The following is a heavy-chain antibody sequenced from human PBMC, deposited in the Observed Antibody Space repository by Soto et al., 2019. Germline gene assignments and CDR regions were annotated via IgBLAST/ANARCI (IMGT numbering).Heavy chain of an antibody. CDR3: AKDRWARASIDV. V-gene: IGHV3-9*01. CDR2: ITWNSATI. CDR1: GFTFDDYG. J-gene: IGHJ6*02. Sequence: EEQVVESGGGLVQPGGSLRLSCEASGFTFDDYGMHWVRQGPGKGLEWVSGITWNSATIGYAASVKGRFTISRDNAKNDLYLQMSSLTPEETAVYYWAKDRWARASIDVWGQGTTGTVS.